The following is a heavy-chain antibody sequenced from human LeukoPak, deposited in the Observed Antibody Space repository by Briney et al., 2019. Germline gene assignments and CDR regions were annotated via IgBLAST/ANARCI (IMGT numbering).Heavy chain of an antibody. CDR2: INHSGST. CDR1: GGSFSGYY. D-gene: IGHD6-19*01. V-gene: IGHV4-34*01. J-gene: IGHJ5*02. Sequence: SETLSLTCAVYGGSFSGYYWSWIRQPPGKGLEWIGEINHSGSTNYNPSLKSRVTISVDTSKNQFSLKLSSVTAADTAVYYCARKKAVAGTSYGRSLYNWFDPWGQGTLVTVSS. CDR3: ARKKAVAGTSYGRSLYNWFDP.